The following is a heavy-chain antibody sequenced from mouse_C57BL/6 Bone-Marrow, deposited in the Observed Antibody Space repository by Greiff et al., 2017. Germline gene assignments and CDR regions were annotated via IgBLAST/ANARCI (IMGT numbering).Heavy chain of an antibody. V-gene: IGHV1-15*01. CDR2: IDPETGGT. D-gene: IGHD1-1*01. CDR3: TDYYGSSYDYYAMDY. CDR1: GYTFTDYE. Sequence: QVQLQQSGAELVRPGASVTLSCKASGYTFTDYEMHWVKQTPVHGLEWIGAIDPETGGTAYTQKFKGKAILTADKSSSTAYMELRSLTSEDSAVYYWTDYYGSSYDYYAMDYWGQGTSVTVSS. J-gene: IGHJ4*01.